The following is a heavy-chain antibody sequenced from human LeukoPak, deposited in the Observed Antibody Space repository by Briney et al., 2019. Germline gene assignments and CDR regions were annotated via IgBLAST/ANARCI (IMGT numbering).Heavy chain of an antibody. CDR2: IVVGSGNT. V-gene: IGHV1-58*01. D-gene: IGHD6-19*01. Sequence: GTSVKVSGKASGFTFTSSAVQWVRQARGQRLEWIGWIVVGSGNTNYAQKFQERVTITRDMSTSTAYMELSSLRSEDTAVYYCAAGYSSGWYVFDYWGQGTLVTVSS. J-gene: IGHJ4*02. CDR1: GFTFTSSA. CDR3: AAGYSSGWYVFDY.